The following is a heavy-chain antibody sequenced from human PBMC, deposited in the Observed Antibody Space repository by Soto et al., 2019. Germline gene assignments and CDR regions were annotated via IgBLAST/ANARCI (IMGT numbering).Heavy chain of an antibody. Sequence: ASVKVSSKASGYTFTSYAMHWVRQAPGQRLEWMGWINAGNGNTKYSQKFQGRVTITRDTSASTAYMELSSLRSEDTAVYYCAKVLDHYDPHYYGMDVWGQGTTVTVSS. CDR2: INAGNGNT. CDR1: GYTFTSYA. J-gene: IGHJ6*02. CDR3: AKVLDHYDPHYYGMDV. V-gene: IGHV1-3*01. D-gene: IGHD3-22*01.